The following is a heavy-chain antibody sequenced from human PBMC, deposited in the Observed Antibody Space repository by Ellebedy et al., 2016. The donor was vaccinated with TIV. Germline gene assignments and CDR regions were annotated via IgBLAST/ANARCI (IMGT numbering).Heavy chain of an antibody. Sequence: AASVKVSCKASGGTFSSYAISWVRQAPGQGLEWMGGIIPIFGTANYAQKFQGRVTITADESTSTAYMELSSLRSEDTAVYYCARSFSSGWYLIDAFDIWGQGTMVTVSS. V-gene: IGHV1-69*13. CDR1: GGTFSSYA. CDR3: ARSFSSGWYLIDAFDI. J-gene: IGHJ3*02. CDR2: IIPIFGTA. D-gene: IGHD6-19*01.